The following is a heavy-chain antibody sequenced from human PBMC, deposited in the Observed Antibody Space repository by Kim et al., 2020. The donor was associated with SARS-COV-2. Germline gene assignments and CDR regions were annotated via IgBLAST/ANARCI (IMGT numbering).Heavy chain of an antibody. J-gene: IGHJ4*02. CDR3: AKDFYYYDSSGTGDY. V-gene: IGHV3-9*01. CDR2: ISWNSGSI. CDR1: GFTFGDYA. D-gene: IGHD3-22*01. Sequence: GGSLRLSCAASGFTFGDYAMHWVRQAPGNGLEWVSGISWNSGSIGYAESVKGRFTISRDNAKNSLYLQMNSLRAEDTALYYCAKDFYYYDSSGTGDYWGQGTLVCVSS.